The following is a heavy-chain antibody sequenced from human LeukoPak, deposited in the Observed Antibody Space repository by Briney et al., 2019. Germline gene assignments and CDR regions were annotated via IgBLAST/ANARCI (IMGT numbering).Heavy chain of an antibody. CDR2: INAGNGNT. V-gene: IGHV1-3*01. Sequence: GASVKVSCKASGYTFTSYAIHWVRQAPGQRLEWMGWINAGNGNTKYSQKFQGRVTITRDTSASTAYMELSSLRSEDTAVYFCARDRLVYAIPYYGMDVWGQGTTVTVSS. CDR3: ARDRLVYAIPYYGMDV. J-gene: IGHJ6*02. CDR1: GYTFTSYA. D-gene: IGHD2-8*01.